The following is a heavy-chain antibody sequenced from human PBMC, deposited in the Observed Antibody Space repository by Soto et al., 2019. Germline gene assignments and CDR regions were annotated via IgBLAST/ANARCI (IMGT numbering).Heavy chain of an antibody. V-gene: IGHV3-33*01. J-gene: IGHJ4*02. CDR1: GFTFSSNG. CDR3: ARDQGDG. D-gene: IGHD2-21*02. CDR2: IWYDGSDK. Sequence: QVQLVESGGGVVQTGRSLRLSCAASGFTFSSNGMHWVRQAPGKGLEWVAVIWYDGSDKYYTDSVKGRFTISRDNSKNTLYLQMNSLRAEDTAVYYCARDQGDGWGQGTLVTVSS.